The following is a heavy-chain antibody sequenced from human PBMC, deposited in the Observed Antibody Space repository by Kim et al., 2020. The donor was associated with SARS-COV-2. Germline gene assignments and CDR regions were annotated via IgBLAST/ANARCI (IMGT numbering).Heavy chain of an antibody. CDR2: SYSDGSGT. CDR1: GFTLSRYT. Sequence: GGSLRLSCTASGFTLSRYTMTWVRQAPGKGLEWVSSSYSDGSGTDYADSVKGRFTIPRDNSKNALYLQMNSLRAEDTAVYYCAKDAYYDSSGYYWTLDYYGMDVWRQETTVAVSS. J-gene: IGHJ6*02. V-gene: IGHV3-23*03. CDR3: AKDAYYDSSGYYWTLDYYGMDV. D-gene: IGHD3-22*01.